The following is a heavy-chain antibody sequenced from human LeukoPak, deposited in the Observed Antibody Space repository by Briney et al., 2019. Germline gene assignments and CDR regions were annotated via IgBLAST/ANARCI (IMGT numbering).Heavy chain of an antibody. CDR3: ADDFGD. CDR1: DGSMKSYH. D-gene: IGHD4-17*01. V-gene: IGHV4-4*07. J-gene: IGHJ4*02. CDR2: IYTSGST. Sequence: SETLSLTCSVSDGSMKSYHWSWIRQPAGRGLEWIGRIYTSGSTDYNPSLMSRVTMSVDTSKNQFSLKLRSMTAADTAVYYCADDFGDWGQGTLVTVSS.